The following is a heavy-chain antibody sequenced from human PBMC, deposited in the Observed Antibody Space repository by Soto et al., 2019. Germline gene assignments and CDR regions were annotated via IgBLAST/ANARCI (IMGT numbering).Heavy chain of an antibody. CDR2: ISAHNGNT. V-gene: IGHV1-18*01. D-gene: IGHD1-1*01. CDR3: ARGRYGDY. CDR1: GYGFTTYG. Sequence: QVHLVQSGAEVKKPGASVKVSCKGSGYGFTTYGITWVRQAPGQGLEWMAWISAHNGNTNYAQKLQGRVTVTRDTSTSTAYMELRSLRSDDTDVYYCARGRYGDYWGQGALVNVSS. J-gene: IGHJ4*02.